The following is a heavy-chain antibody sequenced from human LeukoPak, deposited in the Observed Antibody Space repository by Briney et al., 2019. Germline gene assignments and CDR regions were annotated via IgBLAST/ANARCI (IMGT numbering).Heavy chain of an antibody. Sequence: PGGSLRLSCAASGFTFSYYSINWVRQAPGKGLEWVSSINPTSTSIYYADAVKGRFTISRDNAKSSLYLQMNSLRAEDTALYYCVRLWRNSDRSGYYCFYNYWGQGTQVTVSS. CDR3: VRLWRNSDRSGYYCFYNY. V-gene: IGHV3-21*01. CDR1: GFTFSYYS. J-gene: IGHJ4*02. CDR2: INPTSTSI. D-gene: IGHD3-22*01.